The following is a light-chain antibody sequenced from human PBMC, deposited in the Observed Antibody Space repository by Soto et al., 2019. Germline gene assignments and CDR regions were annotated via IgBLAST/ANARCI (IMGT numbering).Light chain of an antibody. CDR3: CSYAGSTTGV. CDR2: EVT. CDR1: SSDVGTYNL. V-gene: IGLV2-23*02. Sequence: QSALTQPASVSGSPGLSITISCTGTSSDVGTYNLVSWYQRHPGKAPKLMIYEVTKRPSGVSNRFSGSKSGNTASLTISGLQAEDEADYYCCSYAGSTTGVFGGGTKLTVL. J-gene: IGLJ3*02.